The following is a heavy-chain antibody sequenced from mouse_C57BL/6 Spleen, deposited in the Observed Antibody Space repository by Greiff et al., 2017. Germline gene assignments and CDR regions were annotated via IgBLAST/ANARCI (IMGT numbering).Heavy chain of an antibody. CDR2: INPNNGGT. Sequence: VQLQQSGPELVKPGASVKIPCKASGYTFTDYNMDWVKQSHGKSLEWIGDINPNNGGTIYNQKFKGKDTLTVDKSSSTAYMELRSLTSEDTAVYYCARSGGKKGYYAMDYWGQGTSVTVSS. CDR1: GYTFTDYN. J-gene: IGHJ4*01. V-gene: IGHV1-18*01. CDR3: ARSGGKKGYYAMDY. D-gene: IGHD3-1*01.